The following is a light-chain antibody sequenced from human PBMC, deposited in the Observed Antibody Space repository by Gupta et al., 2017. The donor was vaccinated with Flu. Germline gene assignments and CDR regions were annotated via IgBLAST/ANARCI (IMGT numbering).Light chain of an antibody. V-gene: IGLV3-21*02. CDR1: NIGSKS. Sequence: SYVLTQPPSVSVAPGQTARITCGGNNIGSKSVHWYQQKPGQAPVLVGYEDSDRPSGIPERFSGSNSGNTATLTLSRVEAGDEAGYYCQVWDSSSDHWVFGGGTKLTVL. J-gene: IGLJ3*02. CDR3: QVWDSSSDHWV. CDR2: EDS.